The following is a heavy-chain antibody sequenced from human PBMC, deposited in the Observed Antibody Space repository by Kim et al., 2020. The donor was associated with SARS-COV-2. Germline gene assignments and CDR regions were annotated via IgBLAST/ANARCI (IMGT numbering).Heavy chain of an antibody. CDR1: GGSISSGGYY. CDR2: IYYSGST. J-gene: IGHJ3*02. Sequence: SETLSLTCTVSGGSISSGGYYWSWIRQHPGKGLEWIGYIYYSGSTYYNPSLKSRVTISVDTSKNQFSLKLSSVTAADTAVYYCARGGVLWFGELLTEDDAFDIWGQGTMVTVSS. V-gene: IGHV4-31*03. D-gene: IGHD3-10*01. CDR3: ARGGVLWFGELLTEDDAFDI.